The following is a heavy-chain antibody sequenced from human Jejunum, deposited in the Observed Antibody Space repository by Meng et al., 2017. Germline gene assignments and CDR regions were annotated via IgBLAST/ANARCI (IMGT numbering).Heavy chain of an antibody. D-gene: IGHD6-13*01. V-gene: IGHV2-5*02. CDR2: IYWDDDK. Sequence: SGPTLVKPTQTLTLTCTFSGFSLSTSGVGVGWIRQPPGKALECLALIYWDDDKRYNPSLKNRLTITKDTSTNQVVLTMTNMDPVDTATYYCAHRLAYSTNYNVGWFDPWGQGTLVTVSS. CDR3: AHRLAYSTNYNVGWFDP. CDR1: GFSLSTSGVG. J-gene: IGHJ5*02.